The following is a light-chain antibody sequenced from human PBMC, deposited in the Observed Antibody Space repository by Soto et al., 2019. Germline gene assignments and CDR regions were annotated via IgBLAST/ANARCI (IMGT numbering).Light chain of an antibody. CDR2: KAS. CDR1: QSISSW. CDR3: QQYDSYPWT. V-gene: IGKV1-5*03. Sequence: DIQMTQSPSTLSASVGDRVTITCRASQSISSWLAWYQHKPGKAPKLLIYKASSLESGVPSRFSGSGSGTEFTLTISSLQPDDFATYHCQQYDSYPWTFGQGTKVEI. J-gene: IGKJ1*01.